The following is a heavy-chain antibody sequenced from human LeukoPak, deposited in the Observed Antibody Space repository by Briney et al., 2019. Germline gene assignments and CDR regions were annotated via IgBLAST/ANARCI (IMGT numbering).Heavy chain of an antibody. CDR1: GFTFSSYS. J-gene: IGHJ4*02. V-gene: IGHV3-21*01. CDR3: ARELAVTGPNDY. Sequence: PGGSLRLSCAASGFTFSSYSMNWVRQAPGKGLEWVSSISSSSSYIYYADSVKGRFTISRDNAKKSLYLQMNSLRAEDTAVYYCARELAVTGPNDYWGQGTLVTVSS. CDR2: ISSSSSYI. D-gene: IGHD4-11*01.